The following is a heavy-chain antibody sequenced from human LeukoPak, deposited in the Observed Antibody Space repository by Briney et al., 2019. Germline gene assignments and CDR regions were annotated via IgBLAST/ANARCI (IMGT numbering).Heavy chain of an antibody. CDR3: ASPQYDFWSGYYYYGMDV. CDR1: GFTFSSYA. CDR2: ISYDGSNK. J-gene: IGHJ6*02. D-gene: IGHD3-3*01. Sequence: GGSLRLSCAASGFTFSSYAMHWVRRAPGKGLEWVAVISYDGSNKYYADSVKGRFTISRDNSKNTLCLQMNSLRAEDTAVYYCASPQYDFWSGYYYYGMDVWGQGTTVTVSS. V-gene: IGHV3-30-3*01.